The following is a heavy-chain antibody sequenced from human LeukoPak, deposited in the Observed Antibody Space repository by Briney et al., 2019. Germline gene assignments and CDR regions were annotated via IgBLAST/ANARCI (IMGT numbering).Heavy chain of an antibody. CDR3: AREAIAAPHMDV. D-gene: IGHD6-6*01. CDR2: ISSSSSYI. Sequence: GGSLRLSCAASGFTFSSYSMNWVRQAPGKGLEWVSSISSSSSYIYYADSVKGRFTISRDNAKNSLYLQMNSLRAEDTAVYYCAREAIAAPHMDVWGKGTTVTVSS. V-gene: IGHV3-21*01. J-gene: IGHJ6*03. CDR1: GFTFSSYS.